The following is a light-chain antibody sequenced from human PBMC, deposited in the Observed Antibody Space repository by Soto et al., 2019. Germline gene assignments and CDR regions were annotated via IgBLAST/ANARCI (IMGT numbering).Light chain of an antibody. CDR2: AAS. J-gene: IGKJ3*01. Sequence: DIQMTQSPSSLSASVGDRVTITCRASQSISSYLNWYQQKPGKAPKLLIYAASSLQSGVPSRFSGSGSGTDFTLTISSLQPEDFATYYRQQSYSIPRAFGPGTKVDIK. V-gene: IGKV1-39*01. CDR3: QQSYSIPRA. CDR1: QSISSY.